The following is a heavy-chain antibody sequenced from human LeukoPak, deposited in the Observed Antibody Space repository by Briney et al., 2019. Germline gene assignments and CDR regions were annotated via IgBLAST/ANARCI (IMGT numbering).Heavy chain of an antibody. D-gene: IGHD1-14*01. CDR3: ARRGSTGYYYYYGMDV. Sequence: ASVKVSCKASGYTFTSYGISGVRQAPGQGLEGMGWISAYNGNTNYAQKLQGRVTMTTDTSTSTAYMELRSLRSDDTAVYYCARRGSTGYYYYYGMDVWGQGTTVTVSS. V-gene: IGHV1-18*01. CDR2: ISAYNGNT. CDR1: GYTFTSYG. J-gene: IGHJ6*02.